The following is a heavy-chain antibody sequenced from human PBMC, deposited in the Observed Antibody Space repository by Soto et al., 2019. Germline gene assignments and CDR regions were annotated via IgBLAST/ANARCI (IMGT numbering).Heavy chain of an antibody. V-gene: IGHV1-18*01. Sequence: ASVKVSCKASGYTLTRSGISWVRQAPGQGLEWLGWINPDNGNTNYAQHLQGRVSLTTDTSTSTAYMDLRSLRSDDTAVYYCARDQGITTCVVYSMYYYGMDVWGQ. CDR1: GYTLTRSG. CDR2: INPDNGNT. D-gene: IGHD1-1*01. J-gene: IGHJ6*02. CDR3: ARDQGITTCVVYSMYYYGMDV.